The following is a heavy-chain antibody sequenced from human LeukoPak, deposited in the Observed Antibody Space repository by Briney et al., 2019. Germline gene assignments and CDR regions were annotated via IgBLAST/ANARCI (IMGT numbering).Heavy chain of an antibody. CDR1: GFTFSSYA. Sequence: GGSLRLSCAASGFTFSSYAMSWVRQAPGEGLEWVSAISGSGGSTYYADSVKGRFTISRDNSKNTLYLQMNSLRAEDTAVYYCAKRYCSSTSCYWGYYYGMDVWGKGTTVTVSS. D-gene: IGHD2-2*01. CDR3: AKRYCSSTSCYWGYYYGMDV. V-gene: IGHV3-23*01. J-gene: IGHJ6*04. CDR2: ISGSGGST.